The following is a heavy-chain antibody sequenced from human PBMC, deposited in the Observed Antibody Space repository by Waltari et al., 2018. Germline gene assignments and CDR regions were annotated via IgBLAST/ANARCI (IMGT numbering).Heavy chain of an antibody. J-gene: IGHJ2*01. CDR3: ARDCGIYCSAHWYFDL. CDR2: IATDIGDT. D-gene: IGHD3-9*01. V-gene: IGHV1-8*03. Sequence: QVQLVQSGAEVKKPGASVKVSCKASGYTFTSYDINWVRQATGQGLEWMGWIATDIGDTRYSRNFQDRCTITRDTSAKIVYMELSSLRSEDTGVYFCARDCGIYCSAHWYFDLWGRGTLLTVSS. CDR1: GYTFTSYD.